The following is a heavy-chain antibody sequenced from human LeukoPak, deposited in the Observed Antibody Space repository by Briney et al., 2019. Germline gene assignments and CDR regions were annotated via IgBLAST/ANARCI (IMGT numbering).Heavy chain of an antibody. D-gene: IGHD6-19*01. V-gene: IGHV4-39*01. J-gene: IGHJ4*02. Sequence: SETLSLTCTVSRGPISSTYYYWGWIRQPPGKGLEWIGSIFHSGSTYYNPSLRSRVTISVDTSKNQFSLNLSSLTAADTAVYYCAVQIAVTGKYYFAYWGQGTLVTVSS. CDR3: AVQIAVTGKYYFAY. CDR1: RGPISSTYYY. CDR2: IFHSGST.